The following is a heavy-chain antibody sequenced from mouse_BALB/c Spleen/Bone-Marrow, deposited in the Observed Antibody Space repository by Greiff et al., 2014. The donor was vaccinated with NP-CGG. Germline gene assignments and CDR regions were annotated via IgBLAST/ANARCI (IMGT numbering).Heavy chain of an antibody. D-gene: IGHD2-12*01. CDR1: GYSFTSHW. V-gene: IGHV1S81*02. Sequence: QVQLKQSRAELVKPGASVKLSCKASGYSFTSHWMHWVKQRPGQGLEWIGEISPSNGRSNYNEKFKSKATLTVDKSSSTAYMQLSGLTSEDSAVYYCTRSELRRGGYALDYWGLGTSVTVSS. CDR2: ISPSNGRS. J-gene: IGHJ4*01. CDR3: TRSELRRGGYALDY.